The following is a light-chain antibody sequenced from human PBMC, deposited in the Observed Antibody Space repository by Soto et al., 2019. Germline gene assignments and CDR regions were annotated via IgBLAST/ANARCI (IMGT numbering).Light chain of an antibody. CDR2: DSD. Sequence: QSVLTQPPSVSAAPGQKVTISCSGSSANIGSNYVSWYQHLPGTAPKLVIYDSDRRPSEIPDRFSGSKSGTSATLDITGLQPGDEADYYCGAWDGSLSVVLFGGGTKLTVL. CDR1: SANIGSNY. V-gene: IGLV1-51*01. CDR3: GAWDGSLSVVL. J-gene: IGLJ2*01.